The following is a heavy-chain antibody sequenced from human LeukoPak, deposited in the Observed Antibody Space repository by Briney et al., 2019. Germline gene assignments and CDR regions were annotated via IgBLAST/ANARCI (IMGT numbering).Heavy chain of an antibody. CDR3: ARLNYDFWSGYYRYYYYGMDV. D-gene: IGHD3-3*01. CDR2: IIPIFGTA. Sequence: GSSVKVSCKASGGTFSSYAISWVRQAPGQGLEWMGGIIPIFGTANYAQKFQGRVTITADKSTSTAYMELSSLRSEDTAVYYCARLNYDFWSGYYRYYYYGMDVWGQGTTVTVSS. J-gene: IGHJ6*02. CDR1: GGTFSSYA. V-gene: IGHV1-69*06.